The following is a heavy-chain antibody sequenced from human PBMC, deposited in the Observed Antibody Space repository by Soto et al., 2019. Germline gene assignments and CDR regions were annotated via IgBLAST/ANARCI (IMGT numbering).Heavy chain of an antibody. CDR2: ISVTGGST. Sequence: EVHLLESGGGLVQPGGSLRLSCAASGYTFSTDAMSWVRQAPGMGLEWVSAISVTGGSTYYADSVRGRFTISRDNSKNTLSLQMTSLRAEDTAVYYCAKATYSNVYNFDYWGQGTLVTVSS. J-gene: IGHJ4*02. V-gene: IGHV3-23*01. D-gene: IGHD6-13*01. CDR1: GYTFSTDA. CDR3: AKATYSNVYNFDY.